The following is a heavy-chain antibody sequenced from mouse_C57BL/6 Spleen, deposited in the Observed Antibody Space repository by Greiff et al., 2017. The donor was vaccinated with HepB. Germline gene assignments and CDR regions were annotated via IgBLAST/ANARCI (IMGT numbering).Heavy chain of an antibody. D-gene: IGHD1-1*01. Sequence: QVQLKQPGTELVKPGASVKLSCKASGYTFTSYWMHWVKQRPGQGLEWIGNINPSNGGTNYNEKFKSKATLTVDKSSSTAYMQLSSLTSEDSAVYYCARDHYYGSRRDYAMDYWGQGTSVTVSS. J-gene: IGHJ4*01. CDR3: ARDHYYGSRRDYAMDY. V-gene: IGHV1-53*01. CDR2: INPSNGGT. CDR1: GYTFTSYW.